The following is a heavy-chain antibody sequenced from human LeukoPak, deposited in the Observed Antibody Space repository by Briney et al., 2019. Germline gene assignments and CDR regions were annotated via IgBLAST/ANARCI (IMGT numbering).Heavy chain of an antibody. J-gene: IGHJ5*01. V-gene: IGHV3-23*01. CDR2: ISGNGGRT. Sequence: GGSLRLSCAASGFTFSILDMSWVRQAPGKGLEWVSAISGNGGRTYYADSVKGRFTISRDNSKNTLYLQMNSLRAEDTAVYYCAKTHDYGDYGRFGSWGQGTLVTVSS. D-gene: IGHD4-17*01. CDR3: AKTHDYGDYGRFGS. CDR1: GFTFSILD.